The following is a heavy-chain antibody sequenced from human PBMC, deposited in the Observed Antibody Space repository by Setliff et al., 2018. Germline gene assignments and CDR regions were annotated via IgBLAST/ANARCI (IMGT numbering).Heavy chain of an antibody. CDR2: IYHSGST. Sequence: LSLTCTVSGYSISSGYYWGWIRQPPGKGLEWIGSIYHSGSTYYNPSLESRVTISVDTSKNQFSLKLSSVTAADTAVYYCARESRATYNFWSGYYSTDAFDIWGQGTMVTVS. CDR3: ARESRATYNFWSGYYSTDAFDI. J-gene: IGHJ3*02. D-gene: IGHD3-3*01. V-gene: IGHV4-38-2*02. CDR1: GYSISSGYY.